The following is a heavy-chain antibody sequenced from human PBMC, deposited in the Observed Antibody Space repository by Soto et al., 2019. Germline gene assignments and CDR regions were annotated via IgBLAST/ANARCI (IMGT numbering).Heavy chain of an antibody. CDR3: ARDLICNGPECIYYYYGMDV. Sequence: SETLSLTCTVSGGSISSGDYYWSWIRKPPGKGLEWIGYIYYSGSTYYNPSLKSQVTISVDTSKNQFSLKLSSVTAAGAAVYYCARDLICNGPECIYYYYGMDVWGQGTTVTVSS. CDR1: GGSISSGDYY. CDR2: IYYSGST. V-gene: IGHV4-30-4*01. D-gene: IGHD2-8*01. J-gene: IGHJ6*02.